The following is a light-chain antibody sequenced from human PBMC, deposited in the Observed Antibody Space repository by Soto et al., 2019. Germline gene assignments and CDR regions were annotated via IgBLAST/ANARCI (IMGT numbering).Light chain of an antibody. Sequence: EIVLTQSPGTLSLSPGERATLSCRASQSVSSNYLAWYQQKPGQAPRLLMYDASSRATGIPDRFSSSGSGTDFTLTISRLEPEDFAVYYCQQYSSSRTFGQGTKVEIK. CDR1: QSVSSNY. CDR2: DAS. J-gene: IGKJ1*01. V-gene: IGKV3-20*01. CDR3: QQYSSSRT.